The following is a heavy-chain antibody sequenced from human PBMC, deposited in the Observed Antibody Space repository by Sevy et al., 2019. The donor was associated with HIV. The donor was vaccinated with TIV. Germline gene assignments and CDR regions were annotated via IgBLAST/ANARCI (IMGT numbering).Heavy chain of an antibody. V-gene: IGHV3-33*01. J-gene: IGHJ6*02. CDR2: IWYDGINK. D-gene: IGHD2-15*01. CDR1: GFTFSSYG. Sequence: GGSLRLSCAASGFTFSSYGMHWVRQAPGKGLERVAVIWYDGINKYYGDSVKGRFTFSKDNSKNTVYLQMNNLRAEDTAVYYCARAGDIVEVVAHYGMDVWGQGTTVTVSS. CDR3: ARAGDIVEVVAHYGMDV.